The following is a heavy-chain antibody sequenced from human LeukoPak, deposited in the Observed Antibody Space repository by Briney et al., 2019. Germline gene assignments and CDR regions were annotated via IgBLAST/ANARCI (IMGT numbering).Heavy chain of an antibody. D-gene: IGHD2-2*02. Sequence: GESLKISCTVSGYTFTSYGIGWVRQSPGKGREWRGIIFPVDFDTRYSPSFQDQVTISADKSISTAYLQWSSLKASDTAMYYCARHGGGYCSSTSCYSHSSDAFDIWGQGTMVTVSS. CDR1: GYTFTSYG. J-gene: IGHJ3*02. V-gene: IGHV5-51*01. CDR3: ARHGGGYCSSTSCYSHSSDAFDI. CDR2: IFPVDFDT.